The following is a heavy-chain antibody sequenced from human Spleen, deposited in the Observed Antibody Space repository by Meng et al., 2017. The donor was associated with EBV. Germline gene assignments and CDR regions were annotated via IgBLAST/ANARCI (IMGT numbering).Heavy chain of an antibody. D-gene: IGHD2-15*01. CDR1: GFTVSSYG. CDR3: ARDLCGGSCYPDFDY. J-gene: IGHJ4*02. V-gene: IGHV3-33*01. CDR2: IWYDGSNK. Sequence: QAEWVEVGGGLVQPGRSLRLSCAASGFTVSSYGMHWVRQAPGKGLEWVAVIWYDGSNKYYADSVKGRFTISRDNSKNTLYLQMNSLRAEDTAVYYCARDLCGGSCYPDFDYWGQGTLVTVSS.